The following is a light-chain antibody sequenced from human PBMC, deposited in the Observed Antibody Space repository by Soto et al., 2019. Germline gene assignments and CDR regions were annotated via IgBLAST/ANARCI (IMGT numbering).Light chain of an antibody. V-gene: IGLV2-14*01. CDR3: SSYRSSDTLEV. Sequence: QSVLTQPSSVSASPGQSISISCTGTSDDIGAYDYVSWYQQRPGKAPKLILYAVSNRPSGASTRFSGSKSGNTASLTISGVQADDEADYYCSSYRSSDTLEVFGTGTKLTVL. CDR1: SDDIGAYDY. CDR2: AVS. J-gene: IGLJ1*01.